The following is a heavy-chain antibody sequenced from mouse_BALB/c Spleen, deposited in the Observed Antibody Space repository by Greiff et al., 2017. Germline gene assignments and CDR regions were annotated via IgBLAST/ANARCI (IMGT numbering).Heavy chain of an antibody. J-gene: IGHJ4*01. CDR1: GFTFSSYG. CDR2: ISSGGSYT. V-gene: IGHV5-6*01. CDR3: ARHGEVYAMDD. Sequence: DVHLVESGGDLVKPGGSLKLSCAASGFTFSSYGMSWVRQTPDKRLEWVATISSGGSYTYYPDSVKGRFTISRDNAKNTLYLQMSSLKSEDTAMYYCARHGEVYAMDDWGQGTSVTVSS.